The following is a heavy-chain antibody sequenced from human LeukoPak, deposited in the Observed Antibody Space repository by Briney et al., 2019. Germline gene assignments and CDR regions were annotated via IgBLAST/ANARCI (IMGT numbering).Heavy chain of an antibody. CDR2: IYYSGST. Sequence: PSETLSLTCSVSGGSIRNYYWSWIRQPPGKGLEWIGDIYYSGSTNYSPSLKSRVTISVDTSKNQFALKLSSVTAADTAVYYCARSSYSTNWYFDLWSRGSLVTVSS. V-gene: IGHV4-59*01. J-gene: IGHJ2*01. CDR1: GGSIRNYY. D-gene: IGHD1-26*01. CDR3: ARSSYSTNWYFDL.